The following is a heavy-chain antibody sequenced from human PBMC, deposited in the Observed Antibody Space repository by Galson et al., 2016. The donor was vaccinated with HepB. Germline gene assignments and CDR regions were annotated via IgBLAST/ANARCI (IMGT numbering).Heavy chain of an antibody. CDR2: IKQDGSDK. J-gene: IGHJ3*01. D-gene: IGHD3-9*01. V-gene: IGHV3-7*01. Sequence: SLRLSCAASGFTFSNYWMTWVRQAPGKGLEWVANIKQDGSDKYYVDSVKGRFTISRDNAKNALYLQMNNLRAEDTAVYYCASDPPWNSDNFEVWGQGTVVTVSS. CDR3: ASDPPWNSDNFEV. CDR1: GFTFSNYW.